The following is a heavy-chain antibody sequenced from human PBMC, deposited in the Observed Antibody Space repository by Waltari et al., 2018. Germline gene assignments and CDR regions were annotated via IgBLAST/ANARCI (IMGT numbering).Heavy chain of an antibody. J-gene: IGHJ4*02. CDR3: ARLWPWRGSIDY. Sequence: QLQLQESGPGLVKPSETLSLACSVSGGTISSIGHYWGWIRQPPGNGLEWLGTSYYTGDSYYHSSLQSPVTRSVDTSKNQISLKLTSVTAADTAVYYCARLWPWRGSIDYWGQGTLVTVSS. CDR1: GGTISSIGHY. CDR2: SYYTGDS. D-gene: IGHD2-21*01. V-gene: IGHV4-39*01.